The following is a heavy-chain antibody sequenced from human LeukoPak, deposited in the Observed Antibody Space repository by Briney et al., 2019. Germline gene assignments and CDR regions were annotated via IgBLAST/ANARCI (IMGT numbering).Heavy chain of an antibody. V-gene: IGHV1-18*04. J-gene: IGHJ3*02. Sequence: GASVKVSCKASGYTFNNCDINWVRQATGQGLEWMGWISAYNGNTNYAQKLQGRVTMTTDTSTSTAYMELRSLRSDDTAVYYCARVYYYDSSGPGETRKDAFDIWGQGTMVTVSS. CDR3: ARVYYYDSSGPGETRKDAFDI. CDR1: GYTFNNCD. CDR2: ISAYNGNT. D-gene: IGHD3-22*01.